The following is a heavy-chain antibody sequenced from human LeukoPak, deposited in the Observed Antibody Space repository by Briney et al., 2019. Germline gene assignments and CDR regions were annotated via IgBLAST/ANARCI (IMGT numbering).Heavy chain of an antibody. V-gene: IGHV3-7*01. CDR2: IKTDGSEK. D-gene: IGHD3-22*01. J-gene: IGHJ1*01. CDR1: GFTFSSYW. CDR3: ATYSSLNRREFQC. Sequence: GGSLRLSCAVSGFTFSSYWMGWVRQAPGKGLQWVANIKTDGSEKYYVDSVKGRFTISRDNAKNSLYLQMNSLRAEDTAVYYCATYSSLNRREFQCWGQGTLLTVSS.